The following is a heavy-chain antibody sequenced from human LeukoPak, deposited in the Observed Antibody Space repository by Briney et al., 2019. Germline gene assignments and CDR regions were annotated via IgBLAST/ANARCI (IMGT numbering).Heavy chain of an antibody. CDR1: GGSFSAYY. J-gene: IGHJ5*02. D-gene: IGHD3-10*01. CDR3: ARVWKRITMVRGPYNWFDP. Sequence: SETLSLTCAVDGGSFSAYYWSWIRQPPGKGLEWIGEINHSGSTNYNPSLKSRVTISVDTSKNQFSLKLSSVTAADTAVYYCARVWKRITMVRGPYNWFDPWGQGTLVTVSS. CDR2: INHSGST. V-gene: IGHV4-34*01.